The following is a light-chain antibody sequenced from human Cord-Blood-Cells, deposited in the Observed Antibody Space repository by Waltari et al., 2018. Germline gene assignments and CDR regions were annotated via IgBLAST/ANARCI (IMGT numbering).Light chain of an antibody. V-gene: IGKV3-11*01. CDR3: QQRSNWPPIT. Sequence: EIVLTQSPATLSLSPGERPTLSCRASQSVSSYLAWYQQNPGQAPRLLIYDAYKRATGIPARFSGSGSGTDFTLTISSLEPEDFAVYYCQQRSNWPPITFGGGTKVEIK. CDR2: DAY. J-gene: IGKJ4*01. CDR1: QSVSSY.